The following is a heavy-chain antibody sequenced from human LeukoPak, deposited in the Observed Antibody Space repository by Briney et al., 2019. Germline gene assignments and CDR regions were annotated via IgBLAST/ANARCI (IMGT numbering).Heavy chain of an antibody. D-gene: IGHD2-2*02. J-gene: IGHJ4*02. CDR2: IYYSGST. CDR3: ARSGGGYCSSTSCYTFDY. Sequence: SETLSLTCTVSGGSISSSSYYWGWIRQPPGKGLEWIGSIYYSGSTYYNPSLKGRVTMSVDTSKNQFSLKLSSVTAADTAVYYCARSGGGYCSSTSCYTFDYWGQGTLVTVSS. CDR1: GGSISSSSYY. V-gene: IGHV4-39*07.